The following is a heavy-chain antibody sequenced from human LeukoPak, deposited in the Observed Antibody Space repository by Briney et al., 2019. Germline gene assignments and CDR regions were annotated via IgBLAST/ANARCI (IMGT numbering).Heavy chain of an antibody. Sequence: GASVKVSCKASGGTFSSYAISWVRQAPGQGLEWMGGIIPIFGTANYAQKFQGRVTITADKSTSTAYMELSSLRSEDTAVYYCAREYSENYDSSGYSDYWGQGTLVTVSS. J-gene: IGHJ4*02. D-gene: IGHD3-22*01. V-gene: IGHV1-69*06. CDR3: AREYSENYDSSGYSDY. CDR1: GGTFSSYA. CDR2: IIPIFGTA.